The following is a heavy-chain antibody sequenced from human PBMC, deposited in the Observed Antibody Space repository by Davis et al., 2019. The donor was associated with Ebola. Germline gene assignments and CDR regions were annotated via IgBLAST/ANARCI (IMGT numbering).Heavy chain of an antibody. V-gene: IGHV1-69*04. CDR3: ARDFTDIVLDAFDI. Sequence: SVKVSCKASGGTFSSYAISWVRQAPGQGLEWMGRIIPILGIANYAQKFQGRVTITADKSTSTAYMELRSLRSDDTAVYYCARDFTDIVLDAFDIWGQGTMVTVSS. CDR1: GGTFSSYA. J-gene: IGHJ3*02. D-gene: IGHD2-8*01. CDR2: IIPILGIA.